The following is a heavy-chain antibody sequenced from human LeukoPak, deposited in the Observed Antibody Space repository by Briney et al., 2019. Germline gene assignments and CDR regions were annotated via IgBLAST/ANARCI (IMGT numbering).Heavy chain of an antibody. J-gene: IGHJ4*02. CDR1: GFTFTSYE. CDR2: ISSTGTTI. V-gene: IGHV3-48*03. CDR3: ARALPSTYYYFDY. Sequence: GGSLGLSCAASGFTFTSYEMNWVRQAPGKGLEWVSYISSTGTTISYADSVKGRFTISRDNAKTSLYLQMSSLRAEDTAVYYCARALPSTYYYFDYWGQGTLVTVSS. D-gene: IGHD2-2*01.